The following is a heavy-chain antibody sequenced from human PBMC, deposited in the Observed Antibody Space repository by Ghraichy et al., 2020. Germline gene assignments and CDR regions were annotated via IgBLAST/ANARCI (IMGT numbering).Heavy chain of an antibody. Sequence: RGSLRLSCAASGFIFSNSYMHWVRQAPGKGLEWVSSISTTSTYMYYADSVKGRFTISRDNAKNSLFLQMNSLRAEDTAVYYCARGYSGYGSFDVWGQGTLVSVSS. CDR3: ARGYSGYGSFDV. J-gene: IGHJ4*02. D-gene: IGHD5-12*01. V-gene: IGHV3-21*06. CDR1: GFIFSNSY. CDR2: ISTTSTYM.